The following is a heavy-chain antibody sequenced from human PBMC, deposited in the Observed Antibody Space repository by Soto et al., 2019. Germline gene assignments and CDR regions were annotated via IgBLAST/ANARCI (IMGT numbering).Heavy chain of an antibody. Sequence: QVQLVEAWGGVVQPGKSLRLFFAASGVSFDIYVILWVRQAPGKGLDWLAVLSSHGGNKYYADSVKGRFTISRDDSKNTVFLQMNSLRSEDTAQYYCAKDSGWGYSFCWAFDYWGQGTLVTVSS. J-gene: IGHJ4*02. V-gene: IGHV3-30*18. CDR2: LSSHGGNK. D-gene: IGHD5-18*01. CDR1: GVSFDIYV. CDR3: AKDSGWGYSFCWAFDY.